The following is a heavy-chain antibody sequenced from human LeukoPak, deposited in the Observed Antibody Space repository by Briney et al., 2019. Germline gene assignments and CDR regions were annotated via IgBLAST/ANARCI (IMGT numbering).Heavy chain of an antibody. CDR3: ARSNYDSSGTFDY. J-gene: IGHJ4*02. D-gene: IGHD3-22*01. V-gene: IGHV1-69*13. Sequence: SVKVSCKASGGTFSSYAISWVRQAPGQGLEWMGGIIPIFGTANYAQKFQGRVTITADESTSIAYMELSSLRSEDTAVYYCARSNYDSSGTFDYWGQGTLVTVSS. CDR2: IIPIFGTA. CDR1: GGTFSSYA.